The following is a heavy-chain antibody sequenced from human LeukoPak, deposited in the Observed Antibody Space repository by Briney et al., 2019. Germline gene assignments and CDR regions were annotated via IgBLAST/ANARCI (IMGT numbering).Heavy chain of an antibody. CDR1: GYTFTSYG. J-gene: IGHJ4*02. CDR3: AAGATAVPNFDY. Sequence: ASVRVSCKASGYTFTSYGISWVRQAPGQGLEWMGWISAYNGNTNYAQKLQGRVTMTTDTSTSTAYMELRSLRSDDTAVYYCAAGATAVPNFDYWGQGTLVTVSS. CDR2: ISAYNGNT. D-gene: IGHD1-26*01. V-gene: IGHV1-18*01.